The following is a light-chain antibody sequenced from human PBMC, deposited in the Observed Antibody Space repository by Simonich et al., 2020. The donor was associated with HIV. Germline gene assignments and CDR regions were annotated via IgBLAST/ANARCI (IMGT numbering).Light chain of an antibody. Sequence: EIVLTQSPGTLSLSPGERATLSCRASEGVTTNYLAWYQQQPGLAPRLVIYDAYIRATGIPDRFSGSGSGTDFTLTISSLEPEDFAVYYCQQRSNWPSTFGGGTKVEIK. J-gene: IGKJ4*01. CDR1: EGVTTNY. CDR2: DAY. CDR3: QQRSNWPST. V-gene: IGKV3D-20*02.